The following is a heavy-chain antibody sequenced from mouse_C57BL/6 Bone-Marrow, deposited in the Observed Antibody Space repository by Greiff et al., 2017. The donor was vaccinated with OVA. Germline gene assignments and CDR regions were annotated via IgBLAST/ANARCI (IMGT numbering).Heavy chain of an antibody. J-gene: IGHJ2*01. CDR1: GYTFTDYY. CDR3: ARGTTVVAFDY. V-gene: IGHV1-26*01. Sequence: VQLQQSGPELVKPGASVKISCKASGYTFTDYYMNWVKQSHGKSLEWIGDINPNNGGTSYNQKFKGKATLTVDKSSSTAYMELRSLTSEDSAVYYCARGTTVVAFDYWGQGTTLTGSS. CDR2: INPNNGGT. D-gene: IGHD1-1*01.